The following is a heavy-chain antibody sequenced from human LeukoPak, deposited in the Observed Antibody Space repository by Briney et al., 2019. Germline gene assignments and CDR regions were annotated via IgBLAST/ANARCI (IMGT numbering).Heavy chain of an antibody. Sequence: SVKVSCKASGGTFSSYAISWVRQAPGQGLGWMGEIIPIFGTANYAQKFQGRVTITTDESTSTAYMELSSLRSEDTAVYYCARDNSPRFHWFDPWGQGTLVTVSS. D-gene: IGHD2-21*01. CDR1: GGTFSSYA. V-gene: IGHV1-69*05. CDR2: IIPIFGTA. J-gene: IGHJ5*02. CDR3: ARDNSPRFHWFDP.